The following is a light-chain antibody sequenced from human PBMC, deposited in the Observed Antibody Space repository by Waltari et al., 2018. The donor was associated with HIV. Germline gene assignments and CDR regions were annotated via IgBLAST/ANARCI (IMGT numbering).Light chain of an antibody. CDR2: AAS. Sequence: DIQLTQSTSSLPSSVGDRVTITCRASQSISPYVNWYQQKPGSAPKLLIRAASSLQSGVPARFSGSGSGTDFSLTISSLQSEDFAAYYCQQYYGIPLTFGGGTRVEI. V-gene: IGKV1-39*01. CDR1: QSISPY. J-gene: IGKJ4*01. CDR3: QQYYGIPLT.